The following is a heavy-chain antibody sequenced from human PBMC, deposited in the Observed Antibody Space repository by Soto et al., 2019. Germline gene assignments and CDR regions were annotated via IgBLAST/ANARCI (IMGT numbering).Heavy chain of an antibody. CDR2: ISAYNGNT. CDR3: AREGPAPYYYYGMDV. V-gene: IGHV1-18*01. J-gene: IGHJ6*02. Sequence: QVQLVQSGGEVKKPGASVKVSCKTSGYSFTTSGISWVRQAPGQGLEWMGWISAYNGNTNYAQKLQDRVTMTADTSTSTAYMELRSLRSDDTAVYYCAREGPAPYYYYGMDVWGQGSTVTVSS. CDR1: GYSFTTSG.